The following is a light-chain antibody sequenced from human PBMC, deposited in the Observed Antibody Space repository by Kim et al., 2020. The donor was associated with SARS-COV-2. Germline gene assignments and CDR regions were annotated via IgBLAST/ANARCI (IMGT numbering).Light chain of an antibody. CDR1: QSISSY. CDR2: AAS. V-gene: IGKV1-39*01. J-gene: IGKJ1*01. Sequence: DIQMTQSPSSLSASVGDRVTITCRASQSISSYLNWYQQKPGKAPKLLIYAASSLQSGVPSRFSGSGSGTDFTLTISSLQPEDFATYYCQQSYSTLVWTFGQGTKVDIK. CDR3: QQSYSTLVWT.